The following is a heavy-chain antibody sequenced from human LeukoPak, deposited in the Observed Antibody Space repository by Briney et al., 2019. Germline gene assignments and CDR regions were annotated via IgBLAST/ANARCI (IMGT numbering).Heavy chain of an antibody. V-gene: IGHV3-23*01. J-gene: IGHJ6*02. CDR1: GFTFSSYA. CDR2: ISGSGGST. CDR3: AKETLYDRSGFDYYYYGMYV. Sequence: PGGSLRLSCAASGFTFSSYAMSWVRQAPGKGLEWVSAISGSGGSTYYADSVKGRFTISRDNSKNTLYLQMNSLRAEDTAVYYCAKETLYDRSGFDYYYYGMYVWGQGTTVTVSS. D-gene: IGHD3-22*01.